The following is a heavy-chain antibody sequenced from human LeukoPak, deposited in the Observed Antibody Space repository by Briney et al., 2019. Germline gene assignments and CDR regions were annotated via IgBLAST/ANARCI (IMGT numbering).Heavy chain of an antibody. CDR3: ARGLQKYVWGSYRPTYYFDY. J-gene: IGHJ4*02. CDR1: GFTFSSYS. CDR2: ISSSSSYI. D-gene: IGHD3-16*02. Sequence: PGGSLRLSCAASGFTFSSYSMNWVRQAPGKGLEWVSSISSSSSYIYYADSVKGRFTISRDNAKNSLYLQMNSLRAEDTAVYYCARGLQKYVWGSYRPTYYFDYWGQGTLVTVSS. V-gene: IGHV3-21*01.